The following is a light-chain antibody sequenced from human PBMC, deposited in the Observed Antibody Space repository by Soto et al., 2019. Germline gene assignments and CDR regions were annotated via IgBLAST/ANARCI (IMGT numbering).Light chain of an antibody. CDR2: AAS. CDR3: QKYKSAPSLT. J-gene: IGKJ4*01. V-gene: IGKV1-27*01. CDR1: QGISNF. Sequence: DIQMTQSPSSLSASVGDRVTITCWASQGISNFLAWYQHKPGKVPKLLIYAASTLQSGVPSRFSGSGSGTDFTLTINSLQPEDVATYYCQKYKSAPSLTFGGGTKVEIK.